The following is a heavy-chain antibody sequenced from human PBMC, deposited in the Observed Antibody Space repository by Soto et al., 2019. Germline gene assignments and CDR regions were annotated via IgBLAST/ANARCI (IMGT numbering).Heavy chain of an antibody. CDR3: ARRRGSSSSGGYYYYYYMDV. CDR2: IYYSGST. Sequence: SETLSLTCTVSGGSISSYYWSWIRQPPGKGLEWIGYIYYSGSTNYNPSLKSRVTISVDTSKNQFSLKLSSVTAADTAVYYCARRRGSSSSGGYYYYYYMDVWGKGTTVTVS. V-gene: IGHV4-59*08. D-gene: IGHD6-6*01. J-gene: IGHJ6*03. CDR1: GGSISSYY.